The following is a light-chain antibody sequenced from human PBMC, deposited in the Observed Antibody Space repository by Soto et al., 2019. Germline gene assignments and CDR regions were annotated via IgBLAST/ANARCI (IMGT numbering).Light chain of an antibody. CDR3: QQYGSSPFT. V-gene: IGKV3-20*01. CDR2: GAS. J-gene: IGKJ3*01. CDR1: QSVSSSY. Sequence: ESVLTQSPGTLSMSPGERATLSCRASQSVSSSYSAWYQQKPGQAPRLLIYGASRRATGIPDRFSGSGSGPDFTLSISRLEPEDFAVYYSQQYGSSPFTFGPGTKVDIK.